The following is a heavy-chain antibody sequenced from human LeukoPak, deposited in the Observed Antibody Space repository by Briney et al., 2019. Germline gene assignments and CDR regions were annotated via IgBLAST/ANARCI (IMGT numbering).Heavy chain of an antibody. V-gene: IGHV5-51*01. Sequence: GESLKISCKGSGYSFTSYWIGWVRQMPGKGLEWMGIIYPGDSDTRYSPSFQGQVTISADKSISTAYLQWSSLKASDTAMYYCARPIGGRDGYDYFDYWGQGTLVTVSP. CDR1: GYSFTSYW. CDR2: IYPGDSDT. D-gene: IGHD5-24*01. J-gene: IGHJ4*02. CDR3: ARPIGGRDGYDYFDY.